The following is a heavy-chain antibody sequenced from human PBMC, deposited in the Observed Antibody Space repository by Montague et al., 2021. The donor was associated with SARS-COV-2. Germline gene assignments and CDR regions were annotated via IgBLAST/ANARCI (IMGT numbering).Heavy chain of an antibody. D-gene: IGHD3-10*01. Sequence: SETLSLTCTVSGGSMSDHYWAWIRQPPGKGLEWLAYIYYSGGIXSXASXXXRVSMSADTSKNQFSLKLTSVTAADTAVYYCARAVSVRRAVNWFDPWGQGTLVTVSS. J-gene: IGHJ5*02. CDR1: GGSMSDHY. CDR2: IYYSGGI. CDR3: ARAVSVRRAVNWFDP. V-gene: IGHV4-59*11.